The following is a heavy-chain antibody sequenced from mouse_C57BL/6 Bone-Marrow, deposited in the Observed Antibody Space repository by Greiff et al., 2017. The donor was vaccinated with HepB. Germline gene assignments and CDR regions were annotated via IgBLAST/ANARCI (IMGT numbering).Heavy chain of an antibody. Sequence: VQLQQSGAELVKPGASVKISCKASGYAFSSYWMNWVKQRPGKGLEWIGQIYPGDGDTNYNGKFKGKATLTADKSSSTAYMQLSSLTSEDSAVSFCARKGIYYGNFHYAMDYWGQGTSVTVSS. J-gene: IGHJ4*01. V-gene: IGHV1-80*01. D-gene: IGHD2-1*01. CDR1: GYAFSSYW. CDR2: IYPGDGDT. CDR3: ARKGIYYGNFHYAMDY.